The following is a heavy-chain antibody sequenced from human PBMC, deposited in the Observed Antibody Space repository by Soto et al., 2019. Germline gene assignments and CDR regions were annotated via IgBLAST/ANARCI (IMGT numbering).Heavy chain of an antibody. CDR3: ARNEGYDYVWGSYRYYYFDY. V-gene: IGHV3-48*03. J-gene: IGHJ4*02. D-gene: IGHD3-16*02. Sequence: AGGSLRLSCAASGFTFSSYEMNWVRQAPGKGLEWVSYISSSGSTIYYADSVKGRFTISRDNAKNSLYLQMNSLRAEDTAVYYCARNEGYDYVWGSYRYYYFDYWGQGTLVTVS. CDR1: GFTFSSYE. CDR2: ISSSGSTI.